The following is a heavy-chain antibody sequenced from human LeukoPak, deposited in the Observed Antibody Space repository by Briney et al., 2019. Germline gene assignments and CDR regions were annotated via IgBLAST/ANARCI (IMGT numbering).Heavy chain of an antibody. D-gene: IGHD2-2*03. CDR2: INHSGST. Sequence: SATLSLTCAVYGGSFSGYYWSWIRPPPGKGLEWIGEINHSGSTNYNPSLKSRVTISVDTSKNQFSLKLSSVTAADTAVYYCARVDIVVVPARNAFDIWGQGTMVTVSS. CDR3: ARVDIVVVPARNAFDI. J-gene: IGHJ3*02. CDR1: GGSFSGYY. V-gene: IGHV4-34*01.